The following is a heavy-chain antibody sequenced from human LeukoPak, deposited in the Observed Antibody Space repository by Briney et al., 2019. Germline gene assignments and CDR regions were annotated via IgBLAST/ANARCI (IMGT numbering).Heavy chain of an antibody. V-gene: IGHV4-34*01. CDR2: INHSGST. J-gene: IGHJ4*02. D-gene: IGHD3-3*01. CDR3: ARGKARITIFGVVERTSKGFDY. CDR1: GGSFSGYY. Sequence: SETLSLTCAVYGGSFSGYYWSWIRQPPGKGLEWIGEINHSGSTNYNPSLKSRVTISVDTSKNQFSLKLSSVTAADTAVYYCARGKARITIFGVVERTSKGFDYWGQGTLVTVSS.